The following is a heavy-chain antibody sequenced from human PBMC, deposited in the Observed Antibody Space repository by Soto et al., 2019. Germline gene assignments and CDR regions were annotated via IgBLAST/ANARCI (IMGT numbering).Heavy chain of an antibody. CDR1: GFTFSSYA. CDR3: AKSGITMIVVVAYFDY. J-gene: IGHJ4*02. Sequence: EVQLLESGGGLVQPGGSQRLSCAASGFTFSSYAMSWVRQAPGKGLEWVSAISGSGGSTYYADSVKGRFTISRDNSKNTLYLQMNSLRAEDTAVYYCAKSGITMIVVVAYFDYWGQGTLVTVSS. D-gene: IGHD3-22*01. V-gene: IGHV3-23*01. CDR2: ISGSGGST.